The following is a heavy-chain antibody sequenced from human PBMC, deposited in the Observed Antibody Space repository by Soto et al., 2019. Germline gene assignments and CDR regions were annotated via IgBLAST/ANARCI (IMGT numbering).Heavy chain of an antibody. Sequence: SETLSLTCTVSGGSISSSSYYWGWIRQPPGKGLEWIGSIYYSGSTYYNPSLKSRVTISVDTSKNQFSLKLSSVTAADTAVYYCERLDYDILTGPFDYWGQGTLVTVSS. J-gene: IGHJ4*02. V-gene: IGHV4-39*01. CDR2: IYYSGST. CDR1: GGSISSSSYY. CDR3: ERLDYDILTGPFDY. D-gene: IGHD3-9*01.